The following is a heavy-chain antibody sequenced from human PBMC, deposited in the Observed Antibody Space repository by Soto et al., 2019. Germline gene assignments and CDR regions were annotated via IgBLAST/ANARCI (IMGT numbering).Heavy chain of an antibody. CDR3: ARGVDYGGNPKTLLFDY. D-gene: IGHD4-17*01. CDR1: GGSFSGYY. CDR2: INHSGST. V-gene: IGHV4-34*01. Sequence: XETLSLTGAVYGGSFSGYYWSGIRQPPGKGLEWIGEINHSGSTNYNPSLKSRVTISVDTSKNQFSLKLSSVTAADTAVYYCARGVDYGGNPKTLLFDYWGQGTLVTVSS. J-gene: IGHJ4*02.